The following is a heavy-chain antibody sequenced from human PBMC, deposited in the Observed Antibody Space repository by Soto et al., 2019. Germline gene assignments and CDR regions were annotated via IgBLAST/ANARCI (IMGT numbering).Heavy chain of an antibody. V-gene: IGHV4-34*01. CDR3: ARGQGYSYGLTYGIDV. J-gene: IGHJ6*02. CDR2: INHSGST. CDR1: GGSFSGYY. Sequence: LSLPCAVYGGSFSGYYWSWIRQPPGKGLEWIGEINHSGSTNYNPSLKSRVTISVDTSKNQFSLKLSSVTAADTAVYYCARGQGYSYGLTYGIDVSGQGTTVTVS. D-gene: IGHD5-18*01.